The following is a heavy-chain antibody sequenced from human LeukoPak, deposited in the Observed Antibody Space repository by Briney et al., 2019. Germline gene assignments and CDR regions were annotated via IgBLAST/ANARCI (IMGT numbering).Heavy chain of an antibody. V-gene: IGHV3-21*01. D-gene: IGHD2-2*01. CDR2: ISSSSSYI. CDR3: ARGAGYCSSTSCSPNWFDS. CDR1: GFTFSSYS. J-gene: IGHJ5*01. Sequence: PGGSLRLSCAASGFTFSSYSMNWVRQAPGKGLEWVSSISSSSSYIYYADSVKGRFTISRDNAKNSLYLQMNSLRAEDTAVYYCARGAGYCSSTSCSPNWFDSWGQGTLVTVSS.